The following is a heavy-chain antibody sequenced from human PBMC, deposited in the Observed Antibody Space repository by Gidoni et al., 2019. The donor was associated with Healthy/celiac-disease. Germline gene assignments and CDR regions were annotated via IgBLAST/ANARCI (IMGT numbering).Heavy chain of an antibody. CDR2: IYYRGST. Sequence: QLQLQESGPGLVKPSETLSLTCTVSGGSISSRSYYWGWIRQPPGKGLEWIGSIYYRGSTYYNPSLKSRVTISVDTSKNQFSLKLSSVTAADTAVYYCARQRGTYYYDSSGYYYFDYWGQGTLVTVSS. D-gene: IGHD3-22*01. J-gene: IGHJ4*02. CDR1: GGSISSRSYY. V-gene: IGHV4-39*01. CDR3: ARQRGTYYYDSSGYYYFDY.